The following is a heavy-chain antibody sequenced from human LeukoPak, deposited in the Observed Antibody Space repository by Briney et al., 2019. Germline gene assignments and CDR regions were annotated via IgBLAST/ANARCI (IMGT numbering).Heavy chain of an antibody. D-gene: IGHD2-15*01. V-gene: IGHV3-7*01. J-gene: IGHJ4*02. CDR3: ARYSYKHDC. Sequence: PGGSLRLSCAVSGLTFSSSWMDWVRQAPGKGLEWVANMKEDGSQETYVDSVKGRFTISRDNAKNSLYLQMNNVRAEDTAVYYCARYSYKHDCWGQGTLVTVSS. CDR1: GLTFSSSW. CDR2: MKEDGSQE.